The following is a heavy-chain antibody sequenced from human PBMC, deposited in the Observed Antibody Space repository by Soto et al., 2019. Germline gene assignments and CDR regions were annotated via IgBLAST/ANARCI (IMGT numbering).Heavy chain of an antibody. CDR1: GFTFDDYA. D-gene: IGHD3-22*01. Sequence: GGSLRLSCAASGFTFDDYAMHWVRQAPGKGLEWVSGISWNSGSIGYADSVKGRFTISRDNAKNSLYLQMNSLRAEDTALYYCAKESPLNYYDSSGPFDYWGQGTLVTVSS. V-gene: IGHV3-9*01. CDR2: ISWNSGSI. J-gene: IGHJ4*02. CDR3: AKESPLNYYDSSGPFDY.